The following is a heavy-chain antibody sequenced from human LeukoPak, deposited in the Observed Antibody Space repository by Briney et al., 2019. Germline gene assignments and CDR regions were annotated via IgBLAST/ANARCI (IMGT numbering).Heavy chain of an antibody. CDR1: GFTFSNSG. D-gene: IGHD2-2*01. V-gene: IGHV3-33*01. CDR3: ASRSPALDY. Sequence: GRSLRLSCAASGFTFSNSGMHWVRQASGKGLEWVAVIWYDGSNKYYADSVKGRFTISRDNSKNTLYLQMNSLRADDTAIYYCASRSPALDYWGQGTLVTVSS. J-gene: IGHJ4*02. CDR2: IWYDGSNK.